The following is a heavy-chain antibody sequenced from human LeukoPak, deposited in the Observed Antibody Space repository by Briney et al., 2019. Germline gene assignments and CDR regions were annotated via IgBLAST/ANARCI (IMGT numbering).Heavy chain of an antibody. Sequence: GGSPRLSCAASGFTFSSYGMHWVRQAPGKGLEWVAVIWYDGSNKYYADSVKGRFTISRDSSKNTLYLQMNSLRAEDTAVYYCAKGHYDSSGDDAFDIWGQGTMVTVSS. V-gene: IGHV3-33*06. CDR2: IWYDGSNK. CDR1: GFTFSSYG. D-gene: IGHD3-22*01. J-gene: IGHJ3*02. CDR3: AKGHYDSSGDDAFDI.